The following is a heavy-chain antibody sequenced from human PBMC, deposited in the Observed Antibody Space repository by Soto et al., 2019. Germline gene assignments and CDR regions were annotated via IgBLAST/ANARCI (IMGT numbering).Heavy chain of an antibody. J-gene: IGHJ4*02. CDR3: ATVTPLNY. CDR2: ISYDGSNK. V-gene: IGHV3-30*03. CDR1: GFTFSSYG. Sequence: LRLSCAASGFTFSSYGMHWVRQAPGKELEWVAVISYDGSNKYYADSVKGRFTISRDNSKNTLYLQMNSLRAEDTAVYYCATVTPLNYWGQGTLVTVSS.